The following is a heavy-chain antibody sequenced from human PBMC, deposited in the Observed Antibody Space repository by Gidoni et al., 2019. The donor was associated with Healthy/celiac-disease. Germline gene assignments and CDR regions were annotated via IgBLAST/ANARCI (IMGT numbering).Heavy chain of an antibody. D-gene: IGHD2-21*02. J-gene: IGHJ2*01. CDR2: IWYDGSNK. Sequence: KGLEWVAVIWYDGSNKYYADSVKGRFTISRDNSKNTLYLQMNSLRAEDTAVYYCARDPGRVVTAIPGWYFDLWGRGTLVTVSS. V-gene: IGHV3-33*01. CDR3: ARDPGRVVTAIPGWYFDL.